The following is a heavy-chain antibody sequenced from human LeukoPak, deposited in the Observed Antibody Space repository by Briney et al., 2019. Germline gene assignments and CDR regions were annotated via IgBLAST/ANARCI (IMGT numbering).Heavy chain of an antibody. CDR3: AREGIPDYTFTYYYYYYMDV. J-gene: IGHJ6*03. D-gene: IGHD4-11*01. CDR2: IYYSGST. V-gene: IGHV4-39*02. CDR1: GGSISSSSYY. Sequence: SETLSLTCTVSGGSISSSSYYWGWIRQPPGKGLEWIGSIYYSGSTYYNPSLKSRVTISVDTSKNQFSLKLSSVTAADTAVYYCAREGIPDYTFTYYYYYYMDVWGKGTTVTVSS.